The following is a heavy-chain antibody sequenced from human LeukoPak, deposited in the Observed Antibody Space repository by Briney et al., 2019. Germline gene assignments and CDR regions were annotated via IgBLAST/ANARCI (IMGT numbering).Heavy chain of an antibody. D-gene: IGHD3-16*01. V-gene: IGHV3-48*04. Sequence: PGGSLRLSCAASGFTFSSYSMNWVRQAPGKGLEWVSYISSRSSTIYYADSVKGRFTISRDNAKNSLYLQMNSLRAEDTAVYYCARDLVRLGESSFDYWGQGTLVTVSS. CDR2: ISSRSSTI. CDR1: GFTFSSYS. CDR3: ARDLVRLGESSFDY. J-gene: IGHJ4*02.